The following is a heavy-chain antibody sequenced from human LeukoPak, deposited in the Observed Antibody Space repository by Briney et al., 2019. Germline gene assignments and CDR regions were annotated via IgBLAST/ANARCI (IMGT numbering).Heavy chain of an antibody. V-gene: IGHV3-21*01. CDR2: ISGNGDDT. CDR1: GFTFSGFW. D-gene: IGHD4-23*01. Sequence: GGSLRLSCAASGFTFSGFWMHWVRQAPGKGLEWVSSISGNGDDTYHADSVKGRFTVSRDNSKSTLYLQMNSLRAEDTAVYYCAREAVVTSWGQGTLVTVSS. CDR3: AREAVVTS. J-gene: IGHJ4*02.